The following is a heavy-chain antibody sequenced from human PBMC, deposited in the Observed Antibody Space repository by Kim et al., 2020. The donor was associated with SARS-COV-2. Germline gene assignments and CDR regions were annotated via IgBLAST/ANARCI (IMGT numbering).Heavy chain of an antibody. D-gene: IGHD1-26*01. V-gene: IGHV3-30*07. CDR3: ARDHVRATPHGAFDI. J-gene: IGHJ3*02. Sequence: DSVKGRFPISRDNSKNTLYLQMNSLRAEDTAVYYCARDHVRATPHGAFDIWGQGTMVTVSS.